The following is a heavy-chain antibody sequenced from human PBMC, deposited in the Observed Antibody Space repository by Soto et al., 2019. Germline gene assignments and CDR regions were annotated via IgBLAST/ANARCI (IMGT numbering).Heavy chain of an antibody. CDR2: ISGYNGDT. CDR1: GYTFTSYA. V-gene: IGHV1-18*01. J-gene: IGHJ4*02. Sequence: ASVKVSCKASGYTFTSYAMHWVRQAPGQGLEWMGWISGYNGDTNYAQNLQGRVTMTTDTSTSTAYMEMRSLRSDDTAVYYCARDLDGSGSYYTDYWGPGILVTV. CDR3: ARDLDGSGSYYTDY. D-gene: IGHD3-10*01.